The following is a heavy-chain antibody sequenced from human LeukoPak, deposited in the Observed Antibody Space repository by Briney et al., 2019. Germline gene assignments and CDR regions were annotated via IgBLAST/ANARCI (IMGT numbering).Heavy chain of an antibody. J-gene: IGHJ6*03. CDR2: ISAYNGNT. CDR3: ARGPCSSTSCHVSYYYYMDV. V-gene: IGHV1-18*01. CDR1: GYTFTSYG. Sequence: ASVKVSCKASGYTFTSYGISWVRQAPGHGLEWMGWISAYNGNTNYAQKLQGRVTMTTDTSTSTAYMELRSLRSDDTAVYYCARGPCSSTSCHVSYYYYMDVWGKGTTVTVSS. D-gene: IGHD2-2*01.